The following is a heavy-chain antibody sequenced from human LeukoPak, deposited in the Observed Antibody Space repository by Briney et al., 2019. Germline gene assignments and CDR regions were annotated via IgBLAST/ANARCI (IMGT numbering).Heavy chain of an antibody. J-gene: IGHJ6*03. CDR2: INWNGGST. CDR1: GFTFDDYG. D-gene: IGHD6-19*01. CDR3: ASLREAVAGSGGNYYYYYMDV. V-gene: IGHV3-20*04. Sequence: GGSLRLSCAASGFTFDDYGMSWVCQAPGKGLEWVSGINWNGGSTGYADSVKGRFTISRDNAKNSLYLQMNSPRAEDTALYYCASLREAVAGSGGNYYYYYMDVWGKGTTVTVSS.